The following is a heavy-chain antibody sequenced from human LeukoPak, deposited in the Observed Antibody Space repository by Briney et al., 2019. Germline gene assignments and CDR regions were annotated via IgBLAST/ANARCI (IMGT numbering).Heavy chain of an antibody. V-gene: IGHV3-48*03. Sequence: GGSLRLSCAASGFTFSSYEMNWVRQAPGKGLEWISCISSDGSMIGYADSVKGRFTISRDNTKNSVYLQMNSLRAEDTAVYYCATPYGDNADLFDYWGQGTLVTVSS. CDR3: ATPYGDNADLFDY. CDR2: ISSDGSMI. CDR1: GFTFSSYE. D-gene: IGHD4-17*01. J-gene: IGHJ4*02.